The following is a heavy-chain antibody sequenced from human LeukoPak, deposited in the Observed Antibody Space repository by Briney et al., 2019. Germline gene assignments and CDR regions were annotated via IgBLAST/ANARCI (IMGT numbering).Heavy chain of an antibody. Sequence: PGGTLSLTCAASGFTFSSFWLHWDRQAKGQGLVWVSRINSDGRSTSYADSVKGRFTISRDNAKNSLYLQMNSLRAEDTAVYYCASPGGRYSYGYAFDYWGQGTLVTV. CDR3: ASPGGRYSYGYAFDY. D-gene: IGHD5-18*01. CDR2: INSDGRST. J-gene: IGHJ4*02. CDR1: GFTFSSFW. V-gene: IGHV3-74*01.